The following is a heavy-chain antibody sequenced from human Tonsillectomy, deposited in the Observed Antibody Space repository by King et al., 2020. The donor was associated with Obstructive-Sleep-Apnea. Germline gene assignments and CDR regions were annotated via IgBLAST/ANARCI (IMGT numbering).Heavy chain of an antibody. J-gene: IGHJ4*02. CDR1: GGSISAYY. Sequence: QLQESGPGLVKPSETLSLTCTVSGGSISAYYWSWIRQPPGKGLEWIAYIYYSGSTNYNPSLKSRVTISVDTSKNQFSLNLSSVTAADTAVYYCARGGYYYFDYWGQGTLATVSS. CDR2: IYYSGST. V-gene: IGHV4-59*08. D-gene: IGHD3-22*01. CDR3: ARGGYYYFDY.